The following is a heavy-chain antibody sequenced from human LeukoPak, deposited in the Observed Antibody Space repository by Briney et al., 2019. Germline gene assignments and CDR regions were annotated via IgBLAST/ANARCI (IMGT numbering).Heavy chain of an antibody. CDR2: ISGSGGST. CDR1: GFTFSSYA. V-gene: IGHV3-23*01. D-gene: IGHD2-2*01. J-gene: IGHJ4*02. CDR3: AKDPVYCSSTSCYFGGLNYFDY. Sequence: GGSLRLSRAASGFTFSSYAMSWVRQAPAKGLEWVSAISGSGGSTYYADSVKGRFTISRDNSKNTLCLQMNSLRAEDTAVYYCAKDPVYCSSTSCYFGGLNYFDYWGQGTLVTVSS.